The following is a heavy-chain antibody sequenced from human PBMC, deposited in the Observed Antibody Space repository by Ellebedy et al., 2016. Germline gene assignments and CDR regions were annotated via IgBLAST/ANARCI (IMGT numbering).Heavy chain of an antibody. CDR2: IERDGTNT. J-gene: IGHJ3*02. CDR3: AKDQLAYCGGDCYGAFDI. V-gene: IGHV3-74*01. D-gene: IGHD2-21*02. CDR1: GFTFSSYW. Sequence: GESLKISCAASGFTFSSYWMHWVRQAPGKGLVWVSRIERDGTNTNYADSVKGRFTLSRDNAKNTLYLQMNSLRAEDTAVYYCAKDQLAYCGGDCYGAFDIWGQGTMVTVSS.